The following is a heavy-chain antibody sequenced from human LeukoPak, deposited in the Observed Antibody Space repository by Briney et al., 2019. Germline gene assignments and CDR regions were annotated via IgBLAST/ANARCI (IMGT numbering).Heavy chain of an antibody. J-gene: IGHJ6*03. CDR3: ARDLVGATTYYYYYMDV. CDR1: GFTVSSNS. V-gene: IGHV3-53*01. D-gene: IGHD1-26*01. Sequence: GGSLRLSCTVSGFTVSSNSWSWVRQAPGKGLEWVSFIYSGGNTHYSDSVKGRFTISRDNGKNSLDLQMNSLRAEDTAVYYCARDLVGATTYYYYYMDVWGKGTTVTVSS. CDR2: IYSGGNT.